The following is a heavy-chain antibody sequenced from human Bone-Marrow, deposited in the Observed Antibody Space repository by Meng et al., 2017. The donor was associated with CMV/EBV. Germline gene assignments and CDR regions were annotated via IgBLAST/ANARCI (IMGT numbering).Heavy chain of an antibody. Sequence: GESLKISCAASGFTFSSYAMSWVRQAPGKGLEWVSAISGSGGSTYYADSVKGRFTISRDNSKKTLYLQMNSLRAEDTAVYYCARGLMGGYDYFVGRTDYWGQGTLVTVSS. CDR3: ARGLMGGYDYFVGRTDY. V-gene: IGHV3-23*01. CDR1: GFTFSSYA. CDR2: ISGSGGST. J-gene: IGHJ4*02. D-gene: IGHD5-12*01.